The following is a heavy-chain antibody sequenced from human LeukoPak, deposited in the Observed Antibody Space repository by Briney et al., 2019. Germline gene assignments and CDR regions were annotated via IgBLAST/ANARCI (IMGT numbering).Heavy chain of an antibody. J-gene: IGHJ3*02. V-gene: IGHV4-39*07. CDR3: AREGIVVVVAATPSSAFDI. CDR2: IYTSGST. Sequence: SETLSLTCTVSGGSISSSSYYWGWIRQPPGKGLEWIGRIYTSGSTNYNPSLKSRVTMSVDTSKNQFSLKLSSVTAADTAVYYCAREGIVVVVAATPSSAFDIWGQGTMVTVSS. CDR1: GGSISSSSYY. D-gene: IGHD2-15*01.